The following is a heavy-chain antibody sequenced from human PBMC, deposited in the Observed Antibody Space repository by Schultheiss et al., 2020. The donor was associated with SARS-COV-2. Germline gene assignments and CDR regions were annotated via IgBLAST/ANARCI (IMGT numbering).Heavy chain of an antibody. V-gene: IGHV3-7*01. CDR3: ARGHSITMSN. CDR2: IKQDGSEK. CDR1: GFTFSSYS. J-gene: IGHJ4*02. D-gene: IGHD3-10*02. Sequence: GGSLRLSCAASGFTFSSYSMNWVRQAPGKGLEWVANIKQDGSEKYYVDSVKGRFTISRDNAKNSLYLQMNSLRAEDTAVYYCARGHSITMSNWGQGTLVTVSS.